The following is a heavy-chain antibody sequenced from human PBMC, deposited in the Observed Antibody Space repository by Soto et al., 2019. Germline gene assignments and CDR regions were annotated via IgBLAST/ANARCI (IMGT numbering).Heavy chain of an antibody. Sequence: PGGSLRLSCAASGFTFRNYAMTWVRQAPGKGLEWVSGISSSGDNTYYPSSVRGRFTISRVNSKDTLFLQMSSLRAEDTATYYCAKFKGGVNDGLDIWGQGTMVTVSS. V-gene: IGHV3-23*01. J-gene: IGHJ3*02. CDR1: GFTFRNYA. D-gene: IGHD6-25*01. CDR2: ISSSGDNT. CDR3: AKFKGGVNDGLDI.